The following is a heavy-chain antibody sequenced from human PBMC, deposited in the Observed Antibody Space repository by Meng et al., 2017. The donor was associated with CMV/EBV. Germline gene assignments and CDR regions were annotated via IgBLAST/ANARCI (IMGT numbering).Heavy chain of an antibody. CDR3: AKGTGLSGDYYYGMDV. J-gene: IGHJ6*02. CDR1: GFTFDVYA. CDR2: ISWNSGSI. Sequence: SLKISCAASGFTFDVYAMHWVRQAPGKGLEWVSGISWNSGSIGYADSVKGRFTISRDNAKNSLYLQMNSLRAEDTDLYYCAKGTGLSGDYYYGMDVWGQGTPVTVSS. D-gene: IGHD3-16*02. V-gene: IGHV3-9*01.